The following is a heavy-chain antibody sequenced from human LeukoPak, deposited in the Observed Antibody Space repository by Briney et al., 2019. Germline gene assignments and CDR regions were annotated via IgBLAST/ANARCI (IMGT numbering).Heavy chain of an antibody. Sequence: SETLSLTCIVSGGSIGSYYWSWIRQPPGKGLEWIGHIYYSGSTDYNPSLRSRVTISVDTSKNQFSLRLSSVTATDTAVYYCARVIVVVPIGVYHYYAMDVWGQGTTVTVSS. CDR1: GGSIGSYY. D-gene: IGHD2-2*01. V-gene: IGHV4-59*01. CDR3: ARVIVVVPIGVYHYYAMDV. CDR2: IYYSGST. J-gene: IGHJ6*02.